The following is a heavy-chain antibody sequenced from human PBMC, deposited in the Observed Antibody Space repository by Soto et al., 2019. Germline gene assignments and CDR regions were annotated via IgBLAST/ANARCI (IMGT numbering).Heavy chain of an antibody. CDR1: GFTFSGSA. Sequence: PGGSLRLSCAASGFTFSGSAMHWVRQASGKGLEWVGRIRSKAKSYATVYAASVKGRFTISRDDSKNTAYLQMNSLKTEDTAVYYCTRRGLAASGPVYWGPGTLLDAFS. CDR2: IRSKAKSYAT. J-gene: IGHJ4*02. V-gene: IGHV3-73*01. CDR3: TRRGLAASGPVY. D-gene: IGHD6-13*01.